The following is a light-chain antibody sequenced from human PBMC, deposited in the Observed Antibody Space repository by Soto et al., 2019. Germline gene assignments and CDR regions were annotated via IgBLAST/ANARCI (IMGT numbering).Light chain of an antibody. CDR3: QQSYSTSSP. CDR2: AAS. Sequence: DIQMTQSPSSLSASVGDRVTITCRASQSISTYLSWYQQRPGKAPKLLIYAASRLQSGVTSRFSGSGSGTDFILTINSLQPEDFATYYCQQSYSTSSPFGPGTKVEIK. CDR1: QSISTY. J-gene: IGKJ3*01. V-gene: IGKV1-39*01.